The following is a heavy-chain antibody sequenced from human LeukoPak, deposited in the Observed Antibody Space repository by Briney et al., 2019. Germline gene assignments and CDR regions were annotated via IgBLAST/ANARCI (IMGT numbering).Heavy chain of an antibody. CDR2: INHSGST. CDR1: GGSFSGYY. Sequence: PSETLSLTCAVYGGSFSGYYWSWLRQPPGKGLEWIGEINHSGSTNYNPSLKSRVTISVDTSKNQFSLKLSSVTAADTAVYYCARRTGGHSGNYYVVFDFWGQGTMVTVSS. J-gene: IGHJ3*01. CDR3: ARRTGGHSGNYYVVFDF. V-gene: IGHV4-34*01. D-gene: IGHD1-26*01.